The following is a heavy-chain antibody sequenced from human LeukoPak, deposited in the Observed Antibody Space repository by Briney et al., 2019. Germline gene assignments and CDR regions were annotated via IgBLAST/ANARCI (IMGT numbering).Heavy chain of an antibody. CDR1: GYTFTGYY. J-gene: IGHJ6*02. Sequence: ASVKVSCKASGYTFTGYYMHWVRQAPGQGLEWMGWINPNSGGTNYAQKFQGWVTMTRDTSISTAYMELSRLRSDDTAVYYCARDSTGHCSSTSRYNFVGYYYGMDVWGQGTTVTVSS. V-gene: IGHV1-2*04. CDR3: ARDSTGHCSSTSRYNFVGYYYGMDV. D-gene: IGHD2-2*02. CDR2: INPNSGGT.